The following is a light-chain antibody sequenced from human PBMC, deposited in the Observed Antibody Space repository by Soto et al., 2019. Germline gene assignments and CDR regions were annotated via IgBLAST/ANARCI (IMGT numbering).Light chain of an antibody. CDR2: GVS. V-gene: IGKV1-39*01. CDR3: QQSFSTPRT. CDR1: QTISTD. Sequence: DIQMTQSPSPLSASVGDRVTITCRSSQTISTDLNWYQQKPGKAPKLLIYGVSSLQSGVPSRFSGSGSGTDFTLTISSLQPEDFGTYYCQQSFSTPRTVGPETKV. J-gene: IGKJ1*01.